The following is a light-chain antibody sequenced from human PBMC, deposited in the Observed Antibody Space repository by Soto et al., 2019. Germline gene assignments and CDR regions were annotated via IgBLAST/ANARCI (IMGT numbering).Light chain of an antibody. V-gene: IGKV3-20*01. CDR3: QQYDSSART. J-gene: IGKJ2*01. CDR1: QSVRSSF. CDR2: AAS. Sequence: EIVLTQSPGTLSLSPGERATLSCRASQSVRSSFLAWYQQTPGQAPRLLIYAASSRATGIPDRFSGSGSGTDFNLTISRLEPEDFAVYYCQQYDSSARTFGQGSKLEIK.